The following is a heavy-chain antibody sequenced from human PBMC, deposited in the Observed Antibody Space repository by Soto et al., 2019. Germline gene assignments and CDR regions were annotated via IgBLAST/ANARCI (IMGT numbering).Heavy chain of an antibody. J-gene: IGHJ4*02. CDR2: ISGSGLST. Sequence: GGSLRLSCAASGFTFSSYAMSWVRQAPGKGLEWVSGISGSGLSTNYADSVKGRFTISRDNSKNTLYLQMNSLRAEDTAVYYCAKMTTRRFDYWGQGTLVTVS. D-gene: IGHD4-17*01. CDR1: GFTFSSYA. CDR3: AKMTTRRFDY. V-gene: IGHV3-23*01.